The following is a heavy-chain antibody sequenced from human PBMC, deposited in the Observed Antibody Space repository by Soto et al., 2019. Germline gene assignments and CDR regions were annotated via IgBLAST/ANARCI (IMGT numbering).Heavy chain of an antibody. CDR1: GFSLSTSGVG. Sequence: SGPTLVNPTQTLTLTCTFSGFSLSTSGVGVGWIRQPPGKALEWLALIYWNDDKRYSPSLKSRLTITKDTSKNQVVLTMTNMDPVDTATYYCALPQGYGSGSYYFSYFDYWGQGTLVTVSS. J-gene: IGHJ4*02. D-gene: IGHD3-10*01. CDR2: IYWNDDK. V-gene: IGHV2-5*01. CDR3: ALPQGYGSGSYYFSYFDY.